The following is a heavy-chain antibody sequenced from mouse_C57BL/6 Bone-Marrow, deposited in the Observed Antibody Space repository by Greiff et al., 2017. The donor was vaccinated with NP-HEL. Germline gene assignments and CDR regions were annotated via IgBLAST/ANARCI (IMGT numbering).Heavy chain of an antibody. CDR2: INPSSGYT. J-gene: IGHJ4*01. Sequence: QVQLQQSGAELAKPGASVKLSCKASGYTFTSYWMHWVKQRPGQGLEWIGYINPSSGYTKYNQKFKDKATLTADKSSSTAYMQLSSLTYEDSAVYYCAIPGESPSYGDYAMDYWGQGTSVTVSS. V-gene: IGHV1-7*01. CDR3: AIPGESPSYGDYAMDY. D-gene: IGHD1-1*01. CDR1: GYTFTSYW.